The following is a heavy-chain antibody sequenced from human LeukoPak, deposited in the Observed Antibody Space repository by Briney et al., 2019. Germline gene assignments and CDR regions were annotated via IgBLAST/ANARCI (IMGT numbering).Heavy chain of an antibody. CDR2: INHSGST. Sequence: PSETLSLTCAVYGGSFSGYYWSWIRQPPGKGLEWIGEINHSGSTNYNPSLKSRVTISVDTSKNQFSLKLSSVTAADTAVYYCARGTTVVRGDGDYYYMDVWGKGTTVTVSS. J-gene: IGHJ6*03. V-gene: IGHV4-34*01. CDR3: ARGTTVVRGDGDYYYMDV. CDR1: GGSFSGYY. D-gene: IGHD3-10*01.